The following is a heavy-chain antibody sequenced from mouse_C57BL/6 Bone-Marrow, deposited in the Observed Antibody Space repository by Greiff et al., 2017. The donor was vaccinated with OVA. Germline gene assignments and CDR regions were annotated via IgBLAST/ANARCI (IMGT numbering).Heavy chain of an antibody. D-gene: IGHD1-1*01. CDR2: ISNGGGST. J-gene: IGHJ4*01. CDR1: GFTFSDYY. Sequence: DVHLVESGGGLVQPGGSLKLSCAASGFTFSDYYMYWVRQTPEKRLEWVAYISNGGGSTYYPETVKGRVTISRDNAKNTLYLQMSRLKSEDTAVYYCARPHYYSSSYAMDYWGQGTSVTVSS. CDR3: ARPHYYSSSYAMDY. V-gene: IGHV5-12*01.